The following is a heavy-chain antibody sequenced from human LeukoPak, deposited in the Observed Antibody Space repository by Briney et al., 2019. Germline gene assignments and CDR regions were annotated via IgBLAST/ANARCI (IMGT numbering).Heavy chain of an antibody. Sequence: GGSLRLSCAASGFTFSDYYMSWIRQAPGKGLEWVSYISSSGSTIYYADSVKGRFTISRDNAKNSLYLQRNSLRAEDTAVYYCAREVGAYYYYYGMDVWGQGTTVTVSS. D-gene: IGHD1-26*01. CDR3: AREVGAYYYYYGMDV. V-gene: IGHV3-11*01. CDR2: ISSSGSTI. CDR1: GFTFSDYY. J-gene: IGHJ6*02.